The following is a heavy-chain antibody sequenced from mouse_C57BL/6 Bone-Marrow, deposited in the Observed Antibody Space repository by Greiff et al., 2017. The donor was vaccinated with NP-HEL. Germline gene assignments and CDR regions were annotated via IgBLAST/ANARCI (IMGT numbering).Heavy chain of an antibody. J-gene: IGHJ2*01. D-gene: IGHD1-1*01. Sequence: QVQLKESGPELVKPGASVKISCKASGYTFTDYYINWVKQRPGQGLEWIGWIFPGSGSTYYNEKFKGKATLTVDKSSSTAYMLLSSLTSEDSAVYFCARRGYYGSSYWFDYWGQGTTLTVSS. CDR1: GYTFTDYY. CDR3: ARRGYYGSSYWFDY. CDR2: IFPGSGST. V-gene: IGHV1-75*01.